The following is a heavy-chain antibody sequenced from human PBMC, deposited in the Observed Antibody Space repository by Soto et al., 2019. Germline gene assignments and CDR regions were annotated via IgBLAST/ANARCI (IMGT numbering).Heavy chain of an antibody. J-gene: IGHJ4*02. CDR2: ITPILRPT. Sequence: GASVKLSCNASGGSSSGQARTWVRRAHGQRLEWIGGITPILRPTNYARKFQGRLPITADESTSTAAMEFTSLTSEGATIYYCERVPNWGQGTLGTGS. CDR3: ERVPN. V-gene: IGHV1-69*13. CDR1: GGSSSGQA.